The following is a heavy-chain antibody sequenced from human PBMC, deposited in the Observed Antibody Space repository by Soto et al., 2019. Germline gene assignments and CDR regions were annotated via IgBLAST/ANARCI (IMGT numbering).Heavy chain of an antibody. V-gene: IGHV3-53*01. Sequence: EVQLVESGGGLIQPGGSLRLSCAVSGFTVSNNYMSWVRQAPGKGLEGVSVIYSGGYTAYGDSVKGRFTISRDNSKNTLYLQNNSRRPHDPALFSWAPAPGGGGYWGQGTLVTVSS. CDR1: GFTVSNNY. D-gene: IGHD3-10*01. J-gene: IGHJ4*02. CDR2: IYSGGYT. CDR3: APAPGGGGY.